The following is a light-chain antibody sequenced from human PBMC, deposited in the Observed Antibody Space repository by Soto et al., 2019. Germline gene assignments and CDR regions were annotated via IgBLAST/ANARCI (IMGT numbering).Light chain of an antibody. CDR3: QQYGSSPPALT. CDR1: QSVSSSY. V-gene: IGKV3-20*01. Sequence: EIVLTQSPGTLSLSPGERATLSCRASQSVSSSYLAWYQQKPGQAPRLLIYGASSRATGIPDRFSGSESGTDFTLTISRLEPEDFAVYYCQQYGSSPPALTFGGGTKV. J-gene: IGKJ4*01. CDR2: GAS.